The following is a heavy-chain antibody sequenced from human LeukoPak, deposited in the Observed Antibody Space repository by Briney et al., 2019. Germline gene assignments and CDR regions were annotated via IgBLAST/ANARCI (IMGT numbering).Heavy chain of an antibody. CDR2: ISYDGSNK. D-gene: IGHD2-15*01. Sequence: NPGGSLRLSCAASGFTFSSYGMHWVRQAPGKGLEWVAVISYDGSNKYYADSVKGRFTISRDNSKNTLYLQMNSLRAEDTAVYYCAKIVGIAQLDYWGQGTLVTVSS. CDR1: GFTFSSYG. V-gene: IGHV3-30*18. CDR3: AKIVGIAQLDY. J-gene: IGHJ4*02.